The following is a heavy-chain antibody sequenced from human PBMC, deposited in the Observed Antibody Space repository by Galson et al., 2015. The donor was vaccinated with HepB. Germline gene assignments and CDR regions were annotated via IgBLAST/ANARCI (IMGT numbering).Heavy chain of an antibody. CDR2: ISGSGDSA. Sequence: SLRLSCAGAGFNFRDYIMNWVRQAPGKGLEWVSTISGSGDSAYYADSVRGRFTISRDNTKNTLSLEMNSLRAEDTAMYHCARGVAFTVLGPDILTGYPVYFDFRDQGTLVTVSS. D-gene: IGHD3-9*01. V-gene: IGHV3-23*01. CDR1: GFNFRDYI. CDR3: ARGVAFTVLGPDILTGYPVYFDF. J-gene: IGHJ4*02.